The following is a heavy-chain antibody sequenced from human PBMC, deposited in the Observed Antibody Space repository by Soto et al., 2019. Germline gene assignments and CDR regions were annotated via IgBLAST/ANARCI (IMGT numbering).Heavy chain of an antibody. CDR2: ISSTSTYT. J-gene: IGHJ4*02. CDR3: ARDLALAGNY. CDR1: GFTFRSYA. Sequence: EVYLVESGGGLVKPGGSLRLSCAASGFTFRSYAMNWVRQTQEKGLEWVSSISSTSTYTHYADSVKGRFTISRDNANNSLFLQMNRLRAEDTAIFYCARDLALAGNYGGQGALVTVSS. V-gene: IGHV3-21*01. D-gene: IGHD6-19*01.